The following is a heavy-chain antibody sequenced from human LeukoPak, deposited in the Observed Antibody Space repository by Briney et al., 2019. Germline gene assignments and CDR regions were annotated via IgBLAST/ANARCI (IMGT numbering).Heavy chain of an antibody. CDR2: IYYSGST. V-gene: IGHV4-39*07. CDR3: ARAIVGATSFDY. D-gene: IGHD1-26*01. J-gene: IGHJ4*02. Sequence: SETLSLTCTVSGGSISSSSYYWGWIRQPPGKGLEWIGSIYYSGSTYYNPSLKSRVTISVDTSKNQFSLKLSSVTAADTAVYYCARAIVGATSFDYWGQGTLVTVSS. CDR1: GGSISSSSYY.